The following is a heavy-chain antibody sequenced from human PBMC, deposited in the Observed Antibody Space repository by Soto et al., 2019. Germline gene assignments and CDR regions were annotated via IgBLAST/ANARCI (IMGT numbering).Heavy chain of an antibody. V-gene: IGHV4-31*03. J-gene: IGHJ6*02. CDR1: GGSISSGGYY. Sequence: QVQLQESGPGLVKPSQTLSLTCTVSGGSISSGGYYWSWIRQHPGKGLEWIGYIYYSGSTYYNPSLKSRVTISVDTSKNQFSLKLSSVTAADTAVYYCERLDGGSYPSDYYYYGMDVWGQGTTVTVSS. D-gene: IGHD1-26*01. CDR2: IYYSGST. CDR3: ERLDGGSYPSDYYYYGMDV.